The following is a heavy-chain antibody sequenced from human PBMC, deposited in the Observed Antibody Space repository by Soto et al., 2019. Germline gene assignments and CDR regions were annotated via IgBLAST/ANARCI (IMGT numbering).Heavy chain of an antibody. CDR3: AIGYCSSTSCYGPSGDWFDP. CDR1: GYTFTSYA. J-gene: IGHJ5*02. V-gene: IGHV1-3*01. D-gene: IGHD2-2*01. CDR2: INAGNGNT. Sequence: ASVKVSCKASGYTFTSYAMHWVRQAPGQRLEWMGWINAGNGNTKYSQKFQGRVTITRDTSASTAYMELSSLRSEDTAVYYCAIGYCSSTSCYGPSGDWFDPWGQGTLVTVSS.